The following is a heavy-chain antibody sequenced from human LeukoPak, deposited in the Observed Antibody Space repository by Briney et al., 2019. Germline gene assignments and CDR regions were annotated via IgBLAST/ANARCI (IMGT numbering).Heavy chain of an antibody. CDR1: GGSVSSGSYY. CDR3: ARYSVDYYDSSGYYSHIDY. J-gene: IGHJ4*02. D-gene: IGHD3-22*01. Sequence: SETLSLTCTVSGGSVSSGSYYWRWIRQPPGKGLEWLGYIYYSGRTNYNPSLKSRVTISVDTSKNQFSLKLSSVTAADTAVYYCARYSVDYYDSSGYYSHIDYWGQGTLVTVSS. V-gene: IGHV4-61*01. CDR2: IYYSGRT.